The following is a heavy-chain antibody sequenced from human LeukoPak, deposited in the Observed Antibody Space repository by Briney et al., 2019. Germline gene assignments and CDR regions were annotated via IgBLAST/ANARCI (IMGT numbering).Heavy chain of an antibody. CDR2: ISGSGGST. CDR3: ATVFSSSNEFSDY. Sequence: PTGGSLRLSCAASGFTFSSYAMSWVRQAPGKGLEWVSAISGSGGSTYYADSVKGRFTISRDNSKNTLYLQMNSLRAEDTAVYYCATVFSSSNEFSDYWGQGALVTVSS. J-gene: IGHJ4*02. CDR1: GFTFSSYA. V-gene: IGHV3-23*01. D-gene: IGHD2-2*01.